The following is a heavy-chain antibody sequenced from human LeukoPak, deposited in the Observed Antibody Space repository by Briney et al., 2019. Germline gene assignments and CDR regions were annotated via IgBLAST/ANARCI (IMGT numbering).Heavy chain of an antibody. CDR1: GGTFSGYA. CDR2: INPSGGST. D-gene: IGHD3-16*01. J-gene: IGHJ5*02. Sequence: ASVKVSRKASGGTFSGYAISWVRQAPGQGLEWMGIINPSGGSTSYAQKFQGRVTMTRDTSTSTVYMELSSLRSEDTAVYYCARDWGESLNREAYNWFDPWGQGTLVTVSS. CDR3: ARDWGESLNREAYNWFDP. V-gene: IGHV1-46*01.